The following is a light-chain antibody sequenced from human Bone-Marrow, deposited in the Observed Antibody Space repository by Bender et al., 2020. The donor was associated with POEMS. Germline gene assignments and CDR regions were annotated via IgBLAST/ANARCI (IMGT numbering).Light chain of an antibody. CDR1: SSDVGSYNV. Sequence: QSALTQPASVSGSPGQSITISCTGTSSDVGSYNVVTWYQQHPGKAPKLMIYEVSKRPSGVSNRFSGSKTGNTASLTISGLQAEDEAEYYCCSHGGSRNFWVFGGGTKLTVL. CDR3: CSHGGSRNFWV. CDR2: EVS. V-gene: IGLV2-23*02. J-gene: IGLJ3*02.